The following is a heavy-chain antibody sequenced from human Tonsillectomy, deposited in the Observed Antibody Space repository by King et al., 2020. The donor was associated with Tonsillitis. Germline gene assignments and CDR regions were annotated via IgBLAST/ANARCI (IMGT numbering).Heavy chain of an antibody. Sequence: VQLVESGGGVVQPGRSLRLSCTASGFTFSNYAIHWVRQAPGKGLEWVAVIWHDGTNKYYADSVKGRSSISRDNSKNTLYLQMNSLTGEDTAVFYCAGDYGGHVPYYGMDVWGQGTTVIVSS. CDR2: IWHDGTNK. CDR1: GFTFSNYA. V-gene: IGHV3-33*01. J-gene: IGHJ6*02. D-gene: IGHD3-16*01. CDR3: AGDYGGHVPYYGMDV.